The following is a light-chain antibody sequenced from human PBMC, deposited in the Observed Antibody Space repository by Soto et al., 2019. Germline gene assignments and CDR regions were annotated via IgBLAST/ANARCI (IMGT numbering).Light chain of an antibody. CDR2: GAS. Sequence: EIVLTQSPGTLSLSPGERATLSCRASQSVTRSYLAWYQQKPGQAPRLLIYGASSRATGTPDRFSGSGSGTDFTLTISRLEPEDFAVYFCQRYGSSPLITFGQGTRLEIK. V-gene: IGKV3-20*01. CDR1: QSVTRSY. J-gene: IGKJ5*01. CDR3: QRYGSSPLIT.